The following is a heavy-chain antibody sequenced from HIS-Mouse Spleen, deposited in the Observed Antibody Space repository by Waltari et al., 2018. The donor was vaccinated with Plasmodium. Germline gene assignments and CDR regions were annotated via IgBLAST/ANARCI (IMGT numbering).Heavy chain of an antibody. D-gene: IGHD6-13*01. CDR2: KKQDGSEK. J-gene: IGHJ2*01. CDR1: GFTFSSYW. Sequence: EVQLVESGGGLVQPGGSLRLSCAASGFTFSSYWMSWVRQDPGKGMEGWAKKKQDGSEKNYGDSVKGRFTISRDNAKNSLYLQMNSLRAEDTAVYYCASSWYWYFDLWGRGTLVTVSA. CDR3: ASSWYWYFDL. V-gene: IGHV3-7*01.